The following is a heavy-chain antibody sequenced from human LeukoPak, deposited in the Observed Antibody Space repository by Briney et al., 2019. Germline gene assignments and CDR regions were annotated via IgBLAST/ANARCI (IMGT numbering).Heavy chain of an antibody. CDR2: INQDGTEK. Sequence: GESLRLSCAASGFSFTTYWMSWVRQAPGKGLEWVANINQDGTEKYYVDSVKGRFTISRDNAKNSLYLQMNSLRVEDTAVYYCAKLAKYFYGWETYYFFEHWGQGTPVTASS. V-gene: IGHV3-7*01. CDR3: AKLAKYFYGWETYYFFEH. CDR1: GFSFTTYW. J-gene: IGHJ4*02. D-gene: IGHD3-10*01.